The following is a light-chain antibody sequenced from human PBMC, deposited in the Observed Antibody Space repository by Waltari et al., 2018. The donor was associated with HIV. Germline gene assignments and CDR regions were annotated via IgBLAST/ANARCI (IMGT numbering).Light chain of an antibody. J-gene: IGKJ2*01. CDR3: QQYGNYNT. CDR1: QSISSW. V-gene: IGKV1-5*03. CDR2: KAS. Sequence: DIQMTQSPSTLSASVGDTVTITCRASQSISSWLAWYQQKPGKAPNLLIYKASSLESGVPSRFSGSGSGTEFTLTISNLQPEDFATYYCQQYGNYNTFGQGTKLEIK.